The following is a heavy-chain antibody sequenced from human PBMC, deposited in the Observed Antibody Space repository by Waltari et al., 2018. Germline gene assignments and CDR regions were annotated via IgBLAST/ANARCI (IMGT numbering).Heavy chain of an antibody. CDR2: IYSGGST. J-gene: IGHJ6*02. CDR3: ARAPGTVDYSSSWYPPYYYYGMDV. Sequence: EVQLVESGGGLIQPGGSLRLSCAASGFTVSSNYMSWVRQAPGKGLEWVSVIYSGGSTYDSDAVKGRFTISRDNSKNTLYLQMNSLRAEDMAVYYCARAPGTVDYSSSWYPPYYYYGMDVWGQGTTVTVSS. CDR1: GFTVSSNY. V-gene: IGHV3-53*01. D-gene: IGHD6-13*01.